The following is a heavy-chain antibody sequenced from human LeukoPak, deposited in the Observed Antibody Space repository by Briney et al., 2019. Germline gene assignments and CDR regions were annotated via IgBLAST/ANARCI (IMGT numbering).Heavy chain of an antibody. D-gene: IGHD3-22*01. Sequence: GESLKVSCQGSGFSFNTYWIGWVRQMPGKGLEWMGIIHPSDSDTRYSPSFQGQVTISADKSIGTTYLQWSSLKASDTAIYYCATRPYNDGSGSYWLYWGLGTLVTVSS. CDR3: ATRPYNDGSGSYWLY. CDR2: IHPSDSDT. V-gene: IGHV5-51*01. J-gene: IGHJ4*02. CDR1: GFSFNTYW.